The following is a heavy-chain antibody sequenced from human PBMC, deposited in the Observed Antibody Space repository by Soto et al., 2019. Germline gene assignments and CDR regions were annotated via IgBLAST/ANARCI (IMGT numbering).Heavy chain of an antibody. CDR1: GGSISSGGYY. CDR2: IYYSGST. V-gene: IGHV4-31*02. D-gene: IGHD3-22*01. Sequence: SETLSLTXTVSGGSISSGGYYWSWIRQHPGKGLEWIGYIYYSGSTYYNPSLKSRVTISVDTSKNQFSLKLSSVTAADTAVYYCARDSSGYYGIFDYWGQGTLVTVSS. J-gene: IGHJ4*02. CDR3: ARDSSGYYGIFDY.